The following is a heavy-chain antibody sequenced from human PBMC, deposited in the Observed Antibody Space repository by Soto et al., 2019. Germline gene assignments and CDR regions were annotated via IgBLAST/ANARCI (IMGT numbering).Heavy chain of an antibody. V-gene: IGHV3-30-3*01. J-gene: IGHJ6*02. D-gene: IGHD6-25*01. Sequence: QVQLVESGGGVVQPEASLGLSCAASGFTFTSYPMHWVRQAPGKGLEWVALISYDGGNKYYAESVKGRFTISRDNSKKTLYLPMDSLRSEDTAVYYCSRPFSVAARYGLDVWGQGTTVTVSS. CDR3: SRPFSVAARYGLDV. CDR1: GFTFTSYP. CDR2: ISYDGGNK.